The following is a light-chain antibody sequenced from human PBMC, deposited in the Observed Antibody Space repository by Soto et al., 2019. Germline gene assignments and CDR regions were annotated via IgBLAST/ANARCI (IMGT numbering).Light chain of an antibody. Sequence: EIVLTQSPGALSLSPGEGATLSCRASQSLRSSLAWYQQKPGQAPRLLIYDASTRATGIPARFSGSGSGTDFTLTISGLQSEDFAVYYCQQYNNWPQTFGQGTKVDIK. CDR3: QQYNNWPQT. V-gene: IGKV3-15*01. J-gene: IGKJ1*01. CDR2: DAS. CDR1: QSLRSS.